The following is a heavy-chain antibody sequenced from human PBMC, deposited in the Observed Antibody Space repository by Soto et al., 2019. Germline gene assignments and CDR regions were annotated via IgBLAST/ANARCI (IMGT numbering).Heavy chain of an antibody. CDR1: GFTFNIAY. V-gene: IGHV3-15*01. Sequence: EVQLVESGGDLAKPGGSLRLSCVASGFTFNIAYMSWVRQAPGRGLDWVGRIKKEADGGTTDYAATVRGRFTISRDDSRNTLYLQMNNLQTEDTGVYYCTTGFWHPHWGRGTLVTVSS. J-gene: IGHJ1*01. CDR2: IKKEADGGTT. CDR3: TTGFWHPH.